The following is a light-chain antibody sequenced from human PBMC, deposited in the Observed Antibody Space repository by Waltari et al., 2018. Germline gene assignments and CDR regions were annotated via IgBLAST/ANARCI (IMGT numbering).Light chain of an antibody. CDR3: LVYMGSGIWV. CDR2: KAN. CDR1: SCPLSSTSY. V-gene: IGLV8-61*01. J-gene: IGLJ3*02. Sequence: QTVVTQEPSLSVSPGGTVTLTSPLSSCPLSSTSYVRWYQQTPGQPPRTLMYKANFRSSGVPDRFSGSSLGNKAALTITGAQADDESDYYCLVYMGSGIWVFGGGTKLTVL.